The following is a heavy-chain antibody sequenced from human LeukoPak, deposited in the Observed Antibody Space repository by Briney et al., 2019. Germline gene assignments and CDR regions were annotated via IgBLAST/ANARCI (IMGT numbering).Heavy chain of an antibody. CDR3: AKHYGAYFDY. CDR1: GFTFSSYG. CDR2: ISYDGSNK. Sequence: GGSLRLSCAASGFTFSSYGMHWVRQAPGKGLEWVAVISYDGSNKYHADSVKGRFTISRDNSKNTLYLQMNSLRAEDTAVYYCAKHYGAYFDYWGQGTLVTVSS. V-gene: IGHV3-30*18. J-gene: IGHJ4*02. D-gene: IGHD4-17*01.